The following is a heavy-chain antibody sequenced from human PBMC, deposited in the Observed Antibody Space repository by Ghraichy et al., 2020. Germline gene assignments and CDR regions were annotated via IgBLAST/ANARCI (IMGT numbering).Heavy chain of an antibody. D-gene: IGHD1-26*01. Sequence: GGSLRLSCAASGFTVSSNYMSWVRQAPGKGLEWVSVIYSGGSTYYADSVKGRFTISRDNSQNTLYLQMNSLRAEDTAVYYCAKGRSSGSYSFDYWGQGTLVTVSS. CDR3: AKGRSSGSYSFDY. V-gene: IGHV3-66*01. CDR2: IYSGGST. CDR1: GFTVSSNY. J-gene: IGHJ4*02.